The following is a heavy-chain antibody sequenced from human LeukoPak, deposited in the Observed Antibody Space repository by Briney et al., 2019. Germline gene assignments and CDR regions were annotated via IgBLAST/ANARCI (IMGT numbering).Heavy chain of an antibody. Sequence: ASVKVSCKASGYTFTSFGISWVRQAPGQGLEWMGWISAYNGKTNYVQKLQGRVAMTTDTSTSTAYMELRSLRSDDTAVYYCVRDLGEYQPLLWIFFDYWGQGTLVTVSS. D-gene: IGHD2-2*01. CDR1: GYTFTSFG. CDR2: ISAYNGKT. CDR3: VRDLGEYQPLLWIFFDY. J-gene: IGHJ4*02. V-gene: IGHV1-18*01.